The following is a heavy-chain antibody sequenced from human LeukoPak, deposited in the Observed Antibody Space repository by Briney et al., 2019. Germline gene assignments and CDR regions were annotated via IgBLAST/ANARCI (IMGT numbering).Heavy chain of an antibody. V-gene: IGHV3-21*01. D-gene: IGHD5-12*01. Sequence: GGSLRLSCAASGFTFTVYAMTWVRQAPGKGLEWVSSISSSSSYIYYADSVKGRFTISRDNAKNSLYLQMNSLRAEDTAVYYCARGDGSGYDPFDYWGQGTLVTVSS. J-gene: IGHJ4*02. CDR3: ARGDGSGYDPFDY. CDR1: GFTFTVYA. CDR2: ISSSSSYI.